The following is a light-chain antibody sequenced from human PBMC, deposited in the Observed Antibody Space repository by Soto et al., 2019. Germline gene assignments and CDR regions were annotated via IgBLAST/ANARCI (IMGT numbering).Light chain of an antibody. J-gene: IGLJ2*01. CDR1: SSDVGGYNY. CDR3: SSYTSSSTVV. Sequence: QSVLTQPASVSGSPGQSITISCTGTSSDVGGYNYVSWYQHHPGKAPKLMIYEVSNRPSGVSNRFSGSKSGNTASLTISGLQAEDEADYYCSSYTSSSTVVFGGGTKLTFL. V-gene: IGLV2-14*01. CDR2: EVS.